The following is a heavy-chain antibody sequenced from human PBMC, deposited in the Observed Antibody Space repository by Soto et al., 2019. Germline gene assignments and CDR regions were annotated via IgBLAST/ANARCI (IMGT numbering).Heavy chain of an antibody. D-gene: IGHD2-2*02. V-gene: IGHV1-3*04. J-gene: IGHJ6*02. CDR3: ARGERLYFLYYGMDV. CDR2: INTGNGNT. Sequence: QVQLVQSGAEVKKPGASVKVSCKASGYNFTTYAMVWVRQAPGQRPEWMGWINTGNGNTKYSPKFQGRVTITRDTSASPAYMELSSLKSEDTAVYYCARGERLYFLYYGMDVWGQGSTVTVSS. CDR1: GYNFTTYA.